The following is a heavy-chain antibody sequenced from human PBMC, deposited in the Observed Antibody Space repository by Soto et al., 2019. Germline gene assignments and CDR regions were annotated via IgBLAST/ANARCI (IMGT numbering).Heavy chain of an antibody. CDR2: ISNDGSNE. CDR3: AKGEVRGIIPSYFDY. Sequence: RLSCAGSGFTFRWFGMNWVRQAPGKGLEWVARISNDGSNEYYVDSVKGRFTISRDNSKNTLYLQMDSLRAEDTAVYYCAKGEVRGIIPSYFDYWGLGTLVTVPQ. J-gene: IGHJ4*02. V-gene: IGHV3-30*18. CDR1: GFTFRWFG. D-gene: IGHD3-10*01.